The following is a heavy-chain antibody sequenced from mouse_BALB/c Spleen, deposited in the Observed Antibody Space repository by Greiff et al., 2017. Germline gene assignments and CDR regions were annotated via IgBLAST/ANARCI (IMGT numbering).Heavy chain of an antibody. J-gene: IGHJ3*01. D-gene: IGHD2-2*01. CDR3: ARGRDYGYGGFAY. CDR2: ISSGSSTI. V-gene: IGHV5-17*02. Sequence: EVKLQESGGGLVQPGGSRKLSCAASGFTFSSFGMHWVRQAPEKGLEWVAYISSGSSTIYYPDSVKGRFTISRDNARNILYLQMSSLRSEDTAMYYCARGRDYGYGGFAYWGQGTLVTVSA. CDR1: GFTFSSFG.